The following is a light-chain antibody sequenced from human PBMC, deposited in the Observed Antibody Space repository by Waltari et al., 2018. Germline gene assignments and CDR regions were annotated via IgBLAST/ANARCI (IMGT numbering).Light chain of an antibody. CDR2: WGS. V-gene: IGKV4-1*01. CDR3: QQYYSSPHT. Sequence: DIVMTQSPDSLAVSLGERATINCKSSQSVLHSSNNKNYLAWYRQKPGQPPKLLIYWGSTRESGVPDRISGSGSGTDFTLTISSLQDEDVAVYYCQQYYSSPHTFGLGTRLEIK. J-gene: IGKJ5*01. CDR1: QSVLHSSNNKNY.